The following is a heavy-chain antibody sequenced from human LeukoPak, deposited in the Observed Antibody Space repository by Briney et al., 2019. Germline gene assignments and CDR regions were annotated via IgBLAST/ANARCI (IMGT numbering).Heavy chain of an antibody. J-gene: IGHJ6*03. D-gene: IGHD5-18*01. CDR2: ISFDGTNK. Sequence: PGGSLRLSCAASGFAFSTYPMHWVRQAPGTGLEWVTVISFDGTNKYYGDSVKGRLTVSRGNSNNTLFLQMNSLRAEDTAVYYCTREKGYRYGFNYYYYMDVWGKGTTVTVSS. CDR1: GFAFSTYP. CDR3: TREKGYRYGFNYYYYMDV. V-gene: IGHV3-30*04.